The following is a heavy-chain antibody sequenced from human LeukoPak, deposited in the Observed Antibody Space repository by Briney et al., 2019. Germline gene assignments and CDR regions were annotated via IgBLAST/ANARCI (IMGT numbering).Heavy chain of an antibody. CDR1: GGSFSGYY. J-gene: IGHJ6*02. CDR2: INHSGST. D-gene: IGHD3-3*01. Sequence: SETLSLTCAVYGGSFSGYYWSWIRQPPGKGLEWIGEINHSGSTNYNPSLKSRVTISVDTSKNQFSLKLSSVTAADTAVYYCARGGARYYDFWSGYSQNIYYYYGMDVWGQGTTVTVSS. V-gene: IGHV4-34*01. CDR3: ARGGARYYDFWSGYSQNIYYYYGMDV.